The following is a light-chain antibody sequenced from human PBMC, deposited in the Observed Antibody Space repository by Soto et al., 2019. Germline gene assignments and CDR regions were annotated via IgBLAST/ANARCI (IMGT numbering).Light chain of an antibody. CDR1: QGISSY. CDR3: QQLNSYPPT. J-gene: IGKJ2*01. CDR2: AAS. Sequence: IQLTQSPSSLSASVGDRVTITCRASQGISSYLAWYQQKPGKAPKFLIYAASTLQRGVPSRFSGSGSGTDCTLTISRLQPEDFATYFCQQLNSYPPTFGQGTELESK. V-gene: IGKV1-9*01.